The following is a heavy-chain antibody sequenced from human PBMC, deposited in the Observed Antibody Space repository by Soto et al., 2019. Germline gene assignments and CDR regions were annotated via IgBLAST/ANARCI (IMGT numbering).Heavy chain of an antibody. V-gene: IGHV3-33*01. D-gene: IGHD2-2*01. CDR1: GFTFSSYG. J-gene: IGHJ5*02. CDR3: ARDREGYCISTSCYSSSLDP. CDR2: IWYDGSNK. Sequence: PGGSLRLSCAASGFTFSSYGMLWVRQAPGKGLEWVAVIWYDGSNKYYADSVKGRFTISRDNSKNTLYLQMNSLRAEDTAVYYCARDREGYCISTSCYSSSLDPWGQGTLVTVSS.